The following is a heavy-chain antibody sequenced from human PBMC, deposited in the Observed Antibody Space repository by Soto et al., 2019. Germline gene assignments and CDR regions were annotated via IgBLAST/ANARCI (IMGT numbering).Heavy chain of an antibody. CDR3: ARGLPLTYYYYYYMDV. Sequence: SETLSLTCTVSGGSISSYYWSWIRQPPGKGLEWIGYIYYSGSTNYNPSLKSRVTISVDTSKNQFSLKLSSVTAADTAVYYCARGLPLTYYYYYYMDVWGKGTTVTVSS. J-gene: IGHJ6*03. D-gene: IGHD5-12*01. CDR2: IYYSGST. CDR1: GGSISSYY. V-gene: IGHV4-59*01.